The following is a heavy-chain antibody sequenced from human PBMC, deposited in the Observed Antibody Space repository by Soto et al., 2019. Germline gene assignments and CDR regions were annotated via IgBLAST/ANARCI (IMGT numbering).Heavy chain of an antibody. V-gene: IGHV5-51*01. CDR3: ARTVGSATVTTRGYMAV. Sequence: PGESLKISCKGSGYSFTSYWIGWVRQMPGKGLEWMGIIYPGDSDTRYSPSFQGQVTISADKSISTAYLQWSSLKASDTAMYYCARTVGSATVTTRGYMAVWGKGTTVTVSS. CDR2: IYPGDSDT. J-gene: IGHJ6*03. D-gene: IGHD4-17*01. CDR1: GYSFTSYW.